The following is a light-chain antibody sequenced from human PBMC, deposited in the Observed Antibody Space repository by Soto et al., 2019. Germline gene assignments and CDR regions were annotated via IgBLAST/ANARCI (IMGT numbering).Light chain of an antibody. Sequence: QSVLTQPRSVSGSPGQSVTISCTGTSSDVGGYNYVSWYQQQPGKAPRLMIFEVNKRPSGVSNRFSGSKSGNTASLTISGLKVEDEADYYCCSSGGSPTYVFGTGTKLTVL. CDR3: CSSGGSPTYV. V-gene: IGLV2-11*01. J-gene: IGLJ1*01. CDR1: SSDVGGYNY. CDR2: EVN.